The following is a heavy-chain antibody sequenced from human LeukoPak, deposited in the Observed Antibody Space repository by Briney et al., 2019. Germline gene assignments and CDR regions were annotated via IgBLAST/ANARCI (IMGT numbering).Heavy chain of an antibody. CDR2: IYGGGST. CDR3: AASGGERIFDY. CDR1: GLSVSSNF. V-gene: IGHV3-53*05. D-gene: IGHD3-10*01. Sequence: GGSLRLSCAATGLSVSSNFMSWVRQAPGKGLEWVSVIYGGGSTYYADSVKGRFTISRDNSKNTLYLQMNSLRAEDTAVYYCAASGGERIFDYWGQGTLVTVSS. J-gene: IGHJ4*02.